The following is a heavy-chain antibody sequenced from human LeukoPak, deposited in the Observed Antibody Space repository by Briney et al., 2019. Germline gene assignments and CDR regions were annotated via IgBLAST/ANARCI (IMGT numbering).Heavy chain of an antibody. J-gene: IGHJ6*02. CDR3: ARDPDIVVVPAALLRTVGMDV. D-gene: IGHD2-2*01. CDR2: INPNSGGT. CDR1: GYTFTGYY. V-gene: IGHV1-2*02. Sequence: GASVKVSCKASGYTFTGYYMHWVRQAPGQGLEWMGWINPNSGGTNYAQKFQGRVTMTRDTSISTAYMELSRLRSDDTAVYYCARDPDIVVVPAALLRTVGMDVWGQGTTVTVSS.